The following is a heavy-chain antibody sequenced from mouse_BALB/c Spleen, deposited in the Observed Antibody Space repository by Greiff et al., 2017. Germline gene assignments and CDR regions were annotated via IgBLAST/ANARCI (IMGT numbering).Heavy chain of an antibody. CDR3: ARGRRDDWFAY. CDR1: GFSLTSYG. D-gene: IGHD3-3*01. CDR2: IWSGGST. V-gene: IGHV2-2*02. J-gene: IGHJ3*01. Sequence: VQLVESGPGLVQPSQSLSITCTVSGFSLTSYGVHWVRQSPGKGLEWLGVIWSGGSTDYNAAFISRLSISKDNSKSQVFFKMNSLQANDTAIYYCARGRRDDWFAYWGQGTLVTVAA.